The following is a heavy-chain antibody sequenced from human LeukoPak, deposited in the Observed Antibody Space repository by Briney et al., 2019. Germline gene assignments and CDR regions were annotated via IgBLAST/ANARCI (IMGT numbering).Heavy chain of an antibody. Sequence: PGGSLRLSCAASGFTFSNYAMNWVRQAPGKGLEWVAVISYDGSNKYYADSVKGRFTISRDNSKNTLYLQMNSLRAEDTAVYYCASLPTWAAAGTTIVGYWGQGTLVTVSS. V-gene: IGHV3-30-3*01. CDR3: ASLPTWAAAGTTIVGY. D-gene: IGHD6-13*01. CDR1: GFTFSNYA. J-gene: IGHJ4*02. CDR2: ISYDGSNK.